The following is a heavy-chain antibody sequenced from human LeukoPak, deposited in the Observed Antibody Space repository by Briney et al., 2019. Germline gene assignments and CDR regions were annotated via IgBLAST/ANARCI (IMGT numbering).Heavy chain of an antibody. D-gene: IGHD3-3*01. CDR2: IYWNDDK. V-gene: IGHV2-5*01. Sequence: SGPTLLKPTQTLTLTCTFSGFALRTSGVGVGVIRHPPGKCLEWLPLIYWNDDKRYSTSLKSRITITKDTSKNQVVLTMTNMDPVDTATYYCAHRENVVRFLEWSQPTIEYYFDYWGQGTLVTVSS. J-gene: IGHJ4*02. CDR3: AHRENVVRFLEWSQPTIEYYFDY. CDR1: GFALRTSGVG.